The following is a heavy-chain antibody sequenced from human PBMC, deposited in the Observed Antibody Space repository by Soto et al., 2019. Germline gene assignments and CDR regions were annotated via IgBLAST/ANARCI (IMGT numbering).Heavy chain of an antibody. J-gene: IGHJ6*02. CDR2: IYYSGST. CDR3: ARRDPEVYDILTGYYNYYYYGMDV. Sequence: SETLSLTCTVSGGSISSSSYYWGWIRQPPGQGLEWIGSIYYSGSTYYNPSLKSRVTISVDTSKNQFSLKLSSVTAADTAVYYCARRDPEVYDILTGYYNYYYYGMDVWGQGTTVT. CDR1: GGSISSSSYY. D-gene: IGHD3-9*01. V-gene: IGHV4-39*01.